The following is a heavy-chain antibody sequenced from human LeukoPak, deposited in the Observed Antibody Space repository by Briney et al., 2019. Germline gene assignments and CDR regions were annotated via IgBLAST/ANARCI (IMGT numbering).Heavy chain of an antibody. Sequence: SVKVSCKASGGTFSSYAISWVRQAPGQGLEWMGGIIPIFGTANYAQKFQGRVTITTDESTSTAYMEPSSLRSEDTAVYYCARGRGKVGASKLGYYYYYMDVWGKGTTVTVSS. CDR1: GGTFSSYA. CDR2: IIPIFGTA. J-gene: IGHJ6*03. V-gene: IGHV1-69*05. D-gene: IGHD1-26*01. CDR3: ARGRGKVGASKLGYYYYYMDV.